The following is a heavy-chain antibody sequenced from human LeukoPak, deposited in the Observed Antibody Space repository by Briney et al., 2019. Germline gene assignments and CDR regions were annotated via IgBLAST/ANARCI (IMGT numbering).Heavy chain of an antibody. Sequence: GGSLRLSCAASGFTFSSYSMNWVRQAPGKGLEWVSSISSSSSYIYYADSVMGRFTISRDNAKNSLYLQMNSLRAEDTAVYYCARGLSQGRNGMDVWGQGTTVTVSS. D-gene: IGHD3-16*01. J-gene: IGHJ6*02. CDR3: ARGLSQGRNGMDV. V-gene: IGHV3-21*01. CDR1: GFTFSSYS. CDR2: ISSSSSYI.